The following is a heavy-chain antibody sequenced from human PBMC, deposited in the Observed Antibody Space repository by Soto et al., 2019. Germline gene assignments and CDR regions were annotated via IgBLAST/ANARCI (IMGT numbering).Heavy chain of an antibody. V-gene: IGHV4-59*01. CDR1: GGSMTSYY. CDR3: AASGTAWYNWFDP. CDR2: IYHSGST. D-gene: IGHD5-12*01. Sequence: SETLSLTCSVSGGSMTSYYWNWMRQSTGKGLEWIGYIYHSGSTNYNPSFESRVTMSLDTSKNHVSLRLTSVTAADTGVYYCAASGTAWYNWFDPWGQGTLVTAPQ. J-gene: IGHJ5*02.